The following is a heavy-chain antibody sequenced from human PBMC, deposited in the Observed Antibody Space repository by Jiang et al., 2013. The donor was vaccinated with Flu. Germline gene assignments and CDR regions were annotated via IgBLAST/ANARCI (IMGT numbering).Heavy chain of an antibody. J-gene: IGHJ4*02. CDR1: SSNSAA. CDR3: ARWRHADRYFDS. V-gene: IGHV6-1*01. CDR2: TYYLSKWYY. Sequence: SSNSAAWTWIRQSPSRGLEWLGRTYYLSKWYYDYAGSVQSRITINPDTSKNHFSLQLNSVTSEDTAVYYCARWRHADRYFDSWGQGTLVTVSS. D-gene: IGHD3-3*01.